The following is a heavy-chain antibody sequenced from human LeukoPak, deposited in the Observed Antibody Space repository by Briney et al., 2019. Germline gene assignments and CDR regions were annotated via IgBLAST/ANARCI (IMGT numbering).Heavy chain of an antibody. V-gene: IGHV4-34*01. CDR1: GGSFSGYY. Sequence: SETLSLTCAVYGGSFSGYYWSWIRQPPGKGLEWIGEINHSGSTNYNPSLNSRVTISVDTSNNQFSLKLSSVTAADTAVYYCATKGIATNRGQGTLVTVSS. D-gene: IGHD6-13*01. CDR3: ATKGIATN. J-gene: IGHJ4*02. CDR2: INHSGST.